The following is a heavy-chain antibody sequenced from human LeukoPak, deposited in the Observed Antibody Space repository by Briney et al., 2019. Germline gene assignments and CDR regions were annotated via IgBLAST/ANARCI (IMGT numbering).Heavy chain of an antibody. Sequence: GGSLRLSCAASGFTVSSNCMSWVRQAPGKGLEWVSVIYSGGSTYYADSVKGRFTISRDNSKNTLYLQMNSLRAEDTAVYYCARGPALNSGSYSHLEIDYWGQGTLVTVSS. CDR2: IYSGGST. V-gene: IGHV3-66*01. CDR1: GFTVSSNC. D-gene: IGHD1-26*01. J-gene: IGHJ4*02. CDR3: ARGPALNSGSYSHLEIDY.